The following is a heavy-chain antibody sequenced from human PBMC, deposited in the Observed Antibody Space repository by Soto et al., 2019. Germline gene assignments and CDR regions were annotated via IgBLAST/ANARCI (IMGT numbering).Heavy chain of an antibody. Sequence: QVQLVQSGAEVRKPGASVKVSCKTSGYIFTDHYIQWVRQAPGQGLEWMGMINPHRGGTTYTERFQGRVAMTRDTPTSTVYMELCSLTSEDTAVYYCVRASGDYYEESKRPSNAFDKLGQGTLVTVSS. D-gene: IGHD3-22*01. V-gene: IGHV1-46*03. J-gene: IGHJ3*02. CDR2: INPHRGGT. CDR1: GYIFTDHY. CDR3: VRASGDYYEESKRPSNAFDK.